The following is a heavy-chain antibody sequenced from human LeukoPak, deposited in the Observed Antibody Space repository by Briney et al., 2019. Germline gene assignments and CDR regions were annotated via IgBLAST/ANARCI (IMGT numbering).Heavy chain of an antibody. CDR3: ARVGSVNYDVLTGYYIDTYYYYMDV. J-gene: IGHJ6*03. D-gene: IGHD3-9*01. V-gene: IGHV1-8*01. Sequence: ASVKVSFKAAGYTLTSYDINWVRQATGQGLEWVGWINPTCGNTGNVPKFQGRVTITRDTSTRTVHMELSSLTSEDTAVYYCARVGSVNYDVLTGYYIDTYYYYMDVWGEGTTVTVSS. CDR2: INPTCGNT. CDR1: GYTLTSYD.